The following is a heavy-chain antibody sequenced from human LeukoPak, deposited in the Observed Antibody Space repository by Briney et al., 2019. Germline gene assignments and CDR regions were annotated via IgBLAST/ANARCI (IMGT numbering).Heavy chain of an antibody. J-gene: IGHJ6*02. D-gene: IGHD3-10*01. V-gene: IGHV3-23*01. CDR2: ISGSGGST. CDR3: ARDRYYGSAPSHDYYYGMDV. CDR1: GFTFSSYA. Sequence: PGGSLRLSCAASGFTFSSYAMSGVRQAPGKGLEWVSAISGSGGSTYYADSVKGRFTISRDNPKNTLYLQMNSPRAEDTAVYYCARDRYYGSAPSHDYYYGMDVWGQGTTVTVSS.